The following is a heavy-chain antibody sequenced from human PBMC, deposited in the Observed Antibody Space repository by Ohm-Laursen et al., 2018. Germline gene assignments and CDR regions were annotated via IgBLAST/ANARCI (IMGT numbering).Heavy chain of an antibody. CDR3: AKFNADYP. Sequence: SLRLSCAAVGFNLTEHYMDWVRQAPGKGLEWVGRSRHKENNYSTVYAASVRGRFTISRDESKNEMYLQMKSLKTGDTAVYYCAKFNADYPWGQGTLVSVSS. D-gene: IGHD4-17*01. J-gene: IGHJ4*02. V-gene: IGHV3-72*01. CDR2: SRHKENNYST. CDR1: GFNLTEHY.